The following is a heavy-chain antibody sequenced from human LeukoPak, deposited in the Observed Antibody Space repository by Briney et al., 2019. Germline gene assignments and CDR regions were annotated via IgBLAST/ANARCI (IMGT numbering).Heavy chain of an antibody. Sequence: SETLSLTCTVSGGSISSGGYYWSWIRQHPGKGLEWIGYIYYSGSTYYNPSLKSRVTISVDTSKNQFSLKLSSVTAADTAVYYCARGIAARAAYYYYYMDVWGKGTTVTVSS. CDR3: ARGIAARAAYYYYYMDV. V-gene: IGHV4-31*03. CDR2: IYYSGST. D-gene: IGHD6-6*01. CDR1: GGSISSGGYY. J-gene: IGHJ6*03.